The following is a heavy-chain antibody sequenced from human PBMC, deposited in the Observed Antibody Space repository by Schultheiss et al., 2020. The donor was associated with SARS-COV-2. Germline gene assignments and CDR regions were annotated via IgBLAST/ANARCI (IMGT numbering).Heavy chain of an antibody. CDR3: ARVPRLGFYFDY. Sequence: SETLSLTCTVSGGSISGYYWSWIRQPPGKGLEWIGYIYYSGSTYYNPSLKSRVTISVDTSKNQFSLKLTSVNAADTAVYYCARVPRLGFYFDYWGQGTLVTVSS. J-gene: IGHJ4*02. V-gene: IGHV4-30-4*08. CDR2: IYYSGST. D-gene: IGHD5-12*01. CDR1: GGSISGYY.